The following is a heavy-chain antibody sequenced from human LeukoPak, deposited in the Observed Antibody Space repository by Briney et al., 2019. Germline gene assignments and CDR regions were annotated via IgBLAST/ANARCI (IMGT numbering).Heavy chain of an antibody. D-gene: IGHD2-15*01. CDR3: ARVVVAGGIDY. J-gene: IGHJ4*02. CDR2: TRNKGDSYTT. V-gene: IGHV3-72*01. CDR1: GFSFSDHY. Sequence: GGSLRLSCAASGFSFSDHYMDWVRQAPGKGLEWVGRTRNKGDSYTTECAAAGKGRFTITRDDSKNSLYLQMNSLKTEDTAVYYCARVVVAGGIDYWGQGTLVTVSS.